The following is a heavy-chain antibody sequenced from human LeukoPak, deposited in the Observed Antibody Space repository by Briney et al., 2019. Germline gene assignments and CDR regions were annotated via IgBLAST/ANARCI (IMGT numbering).Heavy chain of an antibody. D-gene: IGHD3-3*01. V-gene: IGHV3-23*01. Sequence: GGSLRLSCAASGFTFSNSAMSWVRQAPGKGLEWVSTISGSGGITYYADSVKGRFTISRDNSKNTLSVQMSSLRAEDTAVYYCAKSPRFDAFDIWGQGTMVTVSS. CDR2: ISGSGGIT. CDR3: AKSPRFDAFDI. J-gene: IGHJ3*02. CDR1: GFTFSNSA.